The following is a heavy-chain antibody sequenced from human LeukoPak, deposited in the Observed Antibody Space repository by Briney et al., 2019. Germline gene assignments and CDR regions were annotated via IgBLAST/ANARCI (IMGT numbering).Heavy chain of an antibody. CDR1: GYTFTSYG. CDR2: ISAYNGNT. D-gene: IGHD4-17*01. V-gene: IGHV1-18*01. CDR3: ARDTDDYGDYGYFAY. J-gene: IGHJ4*02. Sequence: GASVKVSCKASGYTFTSYGISWVRQAPGQGLEWMGWISAYNGNTNYAQKLQGRVTMTTDTSTSTAYMELRSLRSDDTAVYYCARDTDDYGDYGYFAYWGQGTLVTVSS.